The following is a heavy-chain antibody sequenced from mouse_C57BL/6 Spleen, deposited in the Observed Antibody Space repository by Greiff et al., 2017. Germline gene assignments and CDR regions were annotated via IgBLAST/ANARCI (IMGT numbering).Heavy chain of an antibody. D-gene: IGHD3-2*02. Sequence: EVQLQESGPGLVKPSQSLSLTCSVTGYSITSGYYRNWIRQFPGNKLEWMGYISYDGSNNYNPSLKNRISITRDTSKNQFFLKLNSVTTEDTATYYCARGSDSSGYAMDYWGQGTSVTVSS. J-gene: IGHJ4*01. CDR3: ARGSDSSGYAMDY. V-gene: IGHV3-6*01. CDR1: GYSITSGYY. CDR2: ISYDGSN.